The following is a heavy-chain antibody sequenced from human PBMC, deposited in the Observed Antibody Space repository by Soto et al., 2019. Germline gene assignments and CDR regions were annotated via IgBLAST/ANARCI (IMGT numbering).Heavy chain of an antibody. CDR1: GDSITSYY. J-gene: IGHJ5*02. Sequence: SETLSLTCIVSGDSITSYYWSWIRQPPGKGLEWIGYIYFSGSTNYNPSLKSRVTISVDTSKNQFSLKLSPVTAADTAVYYCAGGERENWFDPWGQGTRVTVS. CDR3: AGGERENWFDP. D-gene: IGHD6-25*01. V-gene: IGHV4-59*01. CDR2: IYFSGST.